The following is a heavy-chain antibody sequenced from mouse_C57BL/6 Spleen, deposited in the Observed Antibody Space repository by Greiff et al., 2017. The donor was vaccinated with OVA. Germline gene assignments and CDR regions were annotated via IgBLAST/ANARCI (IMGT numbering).Heavy chain of an antibody. Sequence: QVQLQQPGAELVKPGASVKLSCKASGYTFTSYWMPWVKQRPGQGLEWIGEIDPSDSYTNYNQKFKGKATLTVDTSSSTAYMQLSSLTSEDSAVYYCARAQDYAMDYWGQGTSVTVSS. V-gene: IGHV1-50*01. CDR2: IDPSDSYT. CDR1: GYTFTSYW. D-gene: IGHD3-2*02. CDR3: ARAQDYAMDY. J-gene: IGHJ4*01.